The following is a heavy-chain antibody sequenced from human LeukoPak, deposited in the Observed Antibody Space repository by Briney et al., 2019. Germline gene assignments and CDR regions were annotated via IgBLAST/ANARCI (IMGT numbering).Heavy chain of an antibody. J-gene: IGHJ4*02. CDR1: GFTFSSYS. CDR3: AKGRWSSGWDPFDY. CDR2: ISGSGGST. D-gene: IGHD6-19*01. V-gene: IGHV3-23*01. Sequence: GGSLRLSCAASGFTFSSYSMNWVRQAPGKGPEWVSTISGSGGSTYYADSVKGRFTISRDSSKSTLYLQMNSLRAEDTAVYYCAKGRWSSGWDPFDYWGQGTLVTVSS.